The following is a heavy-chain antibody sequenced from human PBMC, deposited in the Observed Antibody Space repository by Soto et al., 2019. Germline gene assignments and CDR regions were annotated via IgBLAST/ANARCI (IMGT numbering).Heavy chain of an antibody. CDR3: ATWHEREHAYDV. D-gene: IGHD1-1*01. CDR2: LDGLDGS. J-gene: IGHJ3*01. Sequence: DVQVVESGGGLIQPGESLRLSCAAFGFTISGKKYVAWVRQAPGKALEWGSALDGLDGSFYAASVKGRFTTSSDSSKTTVYLQMNDLRPDDTAVYYCATWHEREHAYDVWGQGTTVTVSS. V-gene: IGHV3-53*01. CDR1: GFTISGKKY.